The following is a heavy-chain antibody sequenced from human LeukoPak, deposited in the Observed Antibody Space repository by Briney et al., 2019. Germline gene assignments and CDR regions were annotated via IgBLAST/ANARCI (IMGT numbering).Heavy chain of an antibody. J-gene: IGHJ3*02. Sequence: PGGSLRLSCAASGFTFSSYWMHWVRQAPGKGLVWVSRINSDGSSTAYAGSVKGRFTISRDNAKNTLYLQMSSLRAEDTAVYFCARDLATTWRPEDAFDIWGQGTMVTVSS. CDR1: GFTFSSYW. CDR3: ARDLATTWRPEDAFDI. CDR2: INSDGSST. V-gene: IGHV3-74*01. D-gene: IGHD1-14*01.